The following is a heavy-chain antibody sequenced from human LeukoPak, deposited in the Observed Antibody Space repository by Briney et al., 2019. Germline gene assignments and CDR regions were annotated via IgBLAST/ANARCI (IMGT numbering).Heavy chain of an antibody. D-gene: IGHD1-26*01. CDR2: IRYDGSKS. V-gene: IGHV3-30*02. Sequence: PGGSLRLSCAASGFTVNSYGMHWVRQAPGKGLEWVAFIRYDGSKSYFADSVKGRFVLSRDNYKNPLYLKMSRLGPEDTAVYFCAKDGESGSYFAFDIWGQGTMVTVSS. CDR1: GFTVNSYG. J-gene: IGHJ3*02. CDR3: AKDGESGSYFAFDI.